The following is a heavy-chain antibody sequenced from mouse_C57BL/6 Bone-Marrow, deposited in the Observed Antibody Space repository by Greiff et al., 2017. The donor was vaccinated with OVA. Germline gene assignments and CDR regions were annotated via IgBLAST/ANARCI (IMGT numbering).Heavy chain of an antibody. J-gene: IGHJ1*03. CDR3: TTGIYYGSSYDHWYFDV. D-gene: IGHD1-1*01. CDR2: IDPENGDT. CDR1: GFNIKDDY. V-gene: IGHV14-4*01. Sequence: EVKLQESGAELVRPGASVKLSCTASGFNIKDDYMHWVKQRPEQGLEWIGWIDPENGDTEYASKFQGKATITADTSSNTAYLQLSSLTSEDTAVYYCTTGIYYGSSYDHWYFDVWGTGTTVTVSS.